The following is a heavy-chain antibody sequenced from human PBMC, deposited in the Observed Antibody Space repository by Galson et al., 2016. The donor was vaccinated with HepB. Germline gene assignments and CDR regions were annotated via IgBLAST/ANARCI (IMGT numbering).Heavy chain of an antibody. CDR1: GFTFNNFG. Sequence: SLRLSCAASGFTFNNFGMNWVRQAPGKGLEWVSYISSSITTTYYADSVQGRFIISRDSSKNAMSLQMNSLRTEDTAEYYCARERGYNGYDSGFDYWGQGTLVTVSS. CDR2: ISSSITTT. V-gene: IGHV3-48*01. D-gene: IGHD5-12*01. J-gene: IGHJ4*02. CDR3: ARERGYNGYDSGFDY.